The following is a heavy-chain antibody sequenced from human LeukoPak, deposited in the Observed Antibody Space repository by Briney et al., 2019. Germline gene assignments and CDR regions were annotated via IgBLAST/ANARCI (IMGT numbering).Heavy chain of an antibody. Sequence: SETLSLTCTVSGGSISSYYWSWIRQPAGKGLEWIGRIYSSGSTNYNPSLKSRVTMSVDTSKNQFSLRLSSVTAADTAVYYCARQIAVTGKAGVDYWGQGTPVTVSP. CDR2: IYSSGST. D-gene: IGHD6-19*01. V-gene: IGHV4-4*07. J-gene: IGHJ4*02. CDR1: GGSISSYY. CDR3: ARQIAVTGKAGVDY.